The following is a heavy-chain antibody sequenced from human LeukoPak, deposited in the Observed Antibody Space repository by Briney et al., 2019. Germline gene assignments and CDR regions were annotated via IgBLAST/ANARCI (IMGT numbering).Heavy chain of an antibody. CDR1: GYTFTTYG. CDR2: IDAYNGNT. V-gene: IGHV1-18*01. D-gene: IGHD3-10*01. CDR3: ARDYDSGSHRFDY. J-gene: IGHJ4*02. Sequence: GAPVNVSCKASGYTFTTYGISWVRQAPGQGLEWMGWIDAYNGNTKYAQKLQGRVSMTTDTSTSTAYMELRSLRSDDTAVYYCARDYDSGSHRFDYWGQGALLTVSS.